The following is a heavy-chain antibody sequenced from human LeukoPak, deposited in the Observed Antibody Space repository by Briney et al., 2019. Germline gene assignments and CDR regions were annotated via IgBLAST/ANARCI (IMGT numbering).Heavy chain of an antibody. CDR1: GYSVSSGYY. V-gene: IGHV4-38-2*02. CDR3: ARDFYHSGYEI. CDR2: IYHSGSP. J-gene: IGHJ4*02. D-gene: IGHD5-12*01. Sequence: SQTLSLTCTVSGYSVSSGYYWGWIRQPPGKGLEWIGSIYHSGSPYYNPSLKSRVTISVDTSKNQFSLKLSSVTAADTAVYYCARDFYHSGYEIWGQGTLVTVSS.